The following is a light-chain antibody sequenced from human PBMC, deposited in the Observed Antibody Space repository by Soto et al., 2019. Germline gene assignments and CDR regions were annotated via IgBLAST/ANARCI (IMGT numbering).Light chain of an antibody. CDR3: QQYNSSPLT. Sequence: DLQMTQSPSTLSASVGDRVTITCRANQSISTWLAWYQQKPGKAPKLLIYEASTLESGVPSRFSARGSGADFTLIISSLQPDDFATYYCQQYNSSPLTFGGGTKVEIK. CDR2: EAS. V-gene: IGKV1-5*01. CDR1: QSISTW. J-gene: IGKJ4*02.